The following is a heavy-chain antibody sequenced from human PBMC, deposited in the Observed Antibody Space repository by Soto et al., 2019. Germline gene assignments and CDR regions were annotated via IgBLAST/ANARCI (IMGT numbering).Heavy chain of an antibody. V-gene: IGHV3-33*08. J-gene: IGHJ3*02. CDR1: GFTFSSYG. Sequence: GGSLRLSCAASGFTFSSYGMHWVRQAPGKGLEWVAVIWYDGSNKYYADSVKGRFTISRDNSKNTLYLQMNSLRAEDTAVYDCARDCLYSTSCDDAFDIWGQGTMVTVSS. CDR2: IWYDGSNK. CDR3: ARDCLYSTSCDDAFDI. D-gene: IGHD2-2*01.